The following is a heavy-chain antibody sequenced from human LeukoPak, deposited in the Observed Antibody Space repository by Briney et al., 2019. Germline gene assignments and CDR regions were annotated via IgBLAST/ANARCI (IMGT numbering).Heavy chain of an antibody. D-gene: IGHD3-16*01. CDR3: ARQISGGVGSYFDY. V-gene: IGHV4-59*08. J-gene: IGHJ4*02. CDR2: IYYSGST. CDR1: GGSTSSYY. Sequence: PSETLSLTCTVSGGSTSSYYWSWIRQPPGKGLEWIGYIYYSGSTNYNPSLKSRVTISVDTSKNQFSLKLSSVTAADTAVYYCARQISGGVGSYFDYWGQGTLVTVSS.